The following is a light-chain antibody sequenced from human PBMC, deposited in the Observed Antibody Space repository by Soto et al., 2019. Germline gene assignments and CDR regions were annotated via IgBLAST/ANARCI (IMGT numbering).Light chain of an antibody. Sequence: QTVVTQPPSASASLGASVTLTCTLSSGYSNYKVDWYQQRPGKGPRFVMRVGTGGIVGSKGDGIPDRFSVLGSGLNWYLTIKNIQEEDESDYHCGADHGSGSNFLVVFGGGTKLTVL. CDR3: GADHGSGSNFLVV. CDR1: SGYSNYK. J-gene: IGLJ2*01. V-gene: IGLV9-49*01. CDR2: VGTGGIVG.